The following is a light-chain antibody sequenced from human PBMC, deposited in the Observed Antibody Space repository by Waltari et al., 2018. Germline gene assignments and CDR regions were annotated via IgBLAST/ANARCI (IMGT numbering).Light chain of an antibody. V-gene: IGLV8-61*01. J-gene: IGLJ3*02. CDR1: SGSVSSTSY. CDR2: KGN. Sequence: QTVVTQEPSLSVSPGGTVTLTCALSSGSVSSTSYATWYQQTPGQPPRTLVYKGNSRSSGVPDRFSGTILGNKADLTITGAQADDESDYYCSIYMGSGIWVFGGGTKLTVL. CDR3: SIYMGSGIWV.